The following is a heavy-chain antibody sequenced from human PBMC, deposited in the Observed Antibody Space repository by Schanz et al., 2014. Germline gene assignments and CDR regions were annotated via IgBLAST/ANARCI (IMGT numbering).Heavy chain of an antibody. D-gene: IGHD3-10*01. CDR2: IGYDGSEK. V-gene: IGHV3-7*04. CDR3: ARGPIPIQGVPMDF. Sequence: VQLVESGGGLVKPGGSLRLSCAASGFTFSDYYMSWIRQAPGKGLEWVANIGYDGSEKYYVDSVKGRFTISRDNSKDTLYLQMSGLTPEDTAVYYCARGPIPIQGVPMDFWGQGTLVTVSS. CDR1: GFTFSDYY. J-gene: IGHJ4*02.